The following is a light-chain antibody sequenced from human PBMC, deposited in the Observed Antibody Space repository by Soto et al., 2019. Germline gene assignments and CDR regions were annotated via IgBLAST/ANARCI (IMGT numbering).Light chain of an antibody. J-gene: IGKJ5*01. CDR1: QSVSSSY. V-gene: IGKV3-20*01. CDR2: GAS. CDR3: QQYVSSPIT. Sequence: EIVLTQSPGTLSLSPGEIATLSCRASQSVSSSYLAWYQQKPGQAPRLLIYGASSRATGIPDRFSGSGSGTDFTLTISRLEPEDFAVYYCQQYVSSPITFGQGTRLEI.